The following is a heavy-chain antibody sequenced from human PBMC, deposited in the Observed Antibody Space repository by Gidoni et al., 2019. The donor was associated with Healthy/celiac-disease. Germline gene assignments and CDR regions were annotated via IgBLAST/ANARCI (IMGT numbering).Heavy chain of an antibody. D-gene: IGHD2-21*02. V-gene: IGHV3-7*01. CDR1: GFTFSSYW. J-gene: IGHJ3*02. Sequence: VQPGGSLRLSCAASGFTFSSYWMSWVRQAPGKGLEWVANIKQDGSEKYYVDSVKGRFTISRDNAKNSLYLQMNSLRAEDTAVYYCAREGGVVVTAPDAFDIWGQGTMVTVSS. CDR2: IKQDGSEK. CDR3: AREGGVVVTAPDAFDI.